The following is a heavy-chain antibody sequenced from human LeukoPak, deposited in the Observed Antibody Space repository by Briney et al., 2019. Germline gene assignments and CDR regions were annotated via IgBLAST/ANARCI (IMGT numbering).Heavy chain of an antibody. CDR1: GFAVSNNY. V-gene: IGHV3-53*01. J-gene: IGHJ4*02. CDR2: IYGAGIT. CDR3: ARDFRARYSYARNFDY. D-gene: IGHD5-18*01. Sequence: GGSLRLSCAASGFAVSNNYMSWVRQPPGKGLEWVSIIYGAGITFYVDSVKGRFTISRDNSKNTLYLQMNSLRAEDTAVYYCARDFRARYSYARNFDYWGQGTLVTVSS.